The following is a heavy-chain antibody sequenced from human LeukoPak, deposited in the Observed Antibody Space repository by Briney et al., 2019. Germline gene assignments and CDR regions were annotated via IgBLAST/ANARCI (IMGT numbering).Heavy chain of an antibody. CDR1: GFTFSSYA. J-gene: IGHJ4*02. D-gene: IGHD1-20*01. CDR3: ARRRYNWNAIDY. Sequence: GGSLRLPCAASGFTFSSYAMHWVRQAPGKGLEWVAVISYDGSNKYYADSVKGRFTISRDNSKNTLYLQMNSLRAEDTAVYYCARRRYNWNAIDYWGQGTLVTVSS. V-gene: IGHV3-30*04. CDR2: ISYDGSNK.